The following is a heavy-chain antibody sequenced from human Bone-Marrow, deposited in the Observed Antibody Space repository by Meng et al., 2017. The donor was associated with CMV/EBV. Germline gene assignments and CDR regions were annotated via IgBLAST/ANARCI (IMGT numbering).Heavy chain of an antibody. D-gene: IGHD1-7*01. Sequence: GGSLRLSCAASGFTFDDYTMHWVRQAPGKGLEWVSLISWDGGSTYYADSVKGRFTISRDNSKNSLYLQMNSLRTEDTALYYCAKDILRGTTSGAFDYWGQGTRVTGSS. CDR2: ISWDGGST. CDR1: GFTFDDYT. J-gene: IGHJ4*02. V-gene: IGHV3-43*01. CDR3: AKDILRGTTSGAFDY.